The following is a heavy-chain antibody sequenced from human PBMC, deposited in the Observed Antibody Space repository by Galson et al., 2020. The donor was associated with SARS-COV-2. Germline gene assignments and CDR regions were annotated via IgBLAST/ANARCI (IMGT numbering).Heavy chain of an antibody. D-gene: IGHD6-19*01. Sequence: ESGPTLVKPTQTLTLTCTFSGFSLSTSGMCVNWTRQPPGKALEWLARLDWDDDRYYSTSLKTRLTISKDTSKNQVVLTMTNMDPVDTATYYCARIDSSGCRGNYWGQGTLVTVSS. CDR1: GFSLSTSGMC. J-gene: IGHJ4*02. CDR3: ARIDSSGCRGNY. V-gene: IGHV2-70*11. CDR2: LDWDDDR.